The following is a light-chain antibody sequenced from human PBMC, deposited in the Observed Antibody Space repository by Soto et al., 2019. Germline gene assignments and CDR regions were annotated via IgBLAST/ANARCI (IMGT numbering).Light chain of an antibody. CDR1: SSDVGGYNY. J-gene: IGLJ2*01. V-gene: IGLV2-14*01. CDR3: SSYTSSSIVV. Sequence: QSALTQPASVSGSPGQSITISCTGTSSDVGGYNYVSWYQQHPGKAPKLMIYEVSNRPSGVSNRFSGSKSGNTASLTISGLPAEDEADYCCSSYTSSSIVVFGGGTKLTVL. CDR2: EVS.